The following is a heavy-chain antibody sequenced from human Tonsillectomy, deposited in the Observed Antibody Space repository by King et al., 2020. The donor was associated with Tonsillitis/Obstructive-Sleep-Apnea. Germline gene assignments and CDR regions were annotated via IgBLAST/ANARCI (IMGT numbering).Heavy chain of an antibody. CDR1: GYTLTSYD. CDR2: SRPSNGDT. D-gene: IGHD3-22*01. CDR3: ARDYYDSSGYYYGSVQH. V-gene: IGHV1-18*01. J-gene: IGHJ1*01. Sequence: QLVQSGAEVKKPGASVKVSCKALGYTLTSYDITWVRQAPGQGLEWMGWSRPSNGDTNYAQKLQGRVTMTSDTSTNTAYMELRSLGSDDTAVYYCARDYYDSSGYYYGSVQHWGQGTLVTVSS.